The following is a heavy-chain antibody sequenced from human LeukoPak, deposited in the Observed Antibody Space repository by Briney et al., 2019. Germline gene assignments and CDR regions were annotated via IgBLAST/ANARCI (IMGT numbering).Heavy chain of an antibody. CDR1: GFTFSSYA. J-gene: IGHJ4*02. V-gene: IGHV3-30-3*01. CDR2: ISYDGSNK. Sequence: GGSLRLSCAASGFTFSSYAMHWVRQAPGKGLEWVAVISYDGSNKYYADSVKGRFTISRDNSKNTLYLQMNSLRAEDTAVYYCARSSVAGGPYYFDYWGQGTLVAVSS. CDR3: ARSSVAGGPYYFDY. D-gene: IGHD6-19*01.